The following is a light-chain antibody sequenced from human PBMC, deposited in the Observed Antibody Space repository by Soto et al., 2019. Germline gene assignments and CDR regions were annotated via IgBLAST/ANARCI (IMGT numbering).Light chain of an antibody. Sequence: QSVLTQPASVSGSPGQSLTISCTGTNSDVGAYNYVSWYQQHPGKSPKLVIYQVTNRPSGVSDRFSGSKSGSTASLTISGLQAEDEADYYCISYTSGGTVVFGGGTKVTVL. CDR2: QVT. CDR1: NSDVGAYNY. V-gene: IGLV2-14*01. CDR3: ISYTSGGTVV. J-gene: IGLJ2*01.